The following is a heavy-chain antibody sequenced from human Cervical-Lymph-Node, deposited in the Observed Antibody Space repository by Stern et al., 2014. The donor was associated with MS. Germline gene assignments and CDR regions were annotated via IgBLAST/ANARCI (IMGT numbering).Heavy chain of an antibody. D-gene: IGHD2-15*01. CDR2: INTKTGNP. V-gene: IGHV7-4-1*02. Sequence: QVQLVQSGSELKKPGASVKVSCKASGYTFTRYAMNWVRQAPGQGLEWMGWINTKTGNPTYAQGFTGRFVFSVDTSVSTTYLQISNLKADDTAVYYCVRGKVVDTEMHVNFQYWGLGTLVTVSS. J-gene: IGHJ1*01. CDR3: VRGKVVDTEMHVNFQY. CDR1: GYTFTRYA.